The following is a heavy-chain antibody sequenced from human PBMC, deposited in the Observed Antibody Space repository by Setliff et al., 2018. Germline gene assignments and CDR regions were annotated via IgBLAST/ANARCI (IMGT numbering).Heavy chain of an antibody. V-gene: IGHV3-23*01. CDR1: GFTFSIFV. D-gene: IGHD2-2*01. CDR2: ISGSGGNT. CDR3: AKDLRSSPRVIDAFDI. Sequence: GGSLRLSCAASGFTFSIFVRCWVRQGPGKGLEWVSGISGSGGNTYYADSVKGRFTISRDNSRNTLYLQMNSLRAEDTAVYYCAKDLRSSPRVIDAFDIWGQGTMVTVSS. J-gene: IGHJ3*02.